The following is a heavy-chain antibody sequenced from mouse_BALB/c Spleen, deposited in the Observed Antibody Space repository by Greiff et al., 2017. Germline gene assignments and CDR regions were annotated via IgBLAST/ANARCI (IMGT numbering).Heavy chain of an antibody. V-gene: IGHV3-2*02. CDR1: GYSITSDYA. CDR3: ARRIYYYGSIYYFDY. CDR2: ISYSGST. J-gene: IGHJ2*01. Sequence: EVQLQESGPGLVKPSQSLSLTCTVTGYSITSDYAWNWIRQFPGNKLEWMGYISYSGSTSYNPSLKSRISITRDTSKNQFFLQLNSVTTEDTATYYCARRIYYYGSIYYFDYWGQGTTLTVSS. D-gene: IGHD1-1*01.